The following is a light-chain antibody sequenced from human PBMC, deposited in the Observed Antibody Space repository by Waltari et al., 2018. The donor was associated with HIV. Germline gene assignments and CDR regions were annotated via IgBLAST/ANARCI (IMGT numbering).Light chain of an antibody. CDR3: ATWDDSVKAVV. CDR1: KSNIGASS. CDR2: HDD. V-gene: IGLV1-36*01. Sequence: QSVLTQPPSVSAAPRQRVTISCSGSKSNIGASSVSWYQQFPGKTPRLLVYHDDLMPSGVADRFSASKSGTSASLVITELQSEDESFYFCATWDDSVKAVVFGGGTKVTVL. J-gene: IGLJ2*01.